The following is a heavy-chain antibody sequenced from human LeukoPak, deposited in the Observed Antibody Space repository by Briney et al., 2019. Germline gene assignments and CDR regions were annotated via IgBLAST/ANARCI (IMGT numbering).Heavy chain of an antibody. CDR3: AKSYYDLFDS. D-gene: IGHD3-3*01. V-gene: IGHV3-23*01. J-gene: IGHJ5*01. CDR1: GFTFSNYA. CDR2: ITNSGDYI. Sequence: GGSLRLSCAASGFTFSNYAMNWVRQAPGKGLECVSVITNSGDYIYYGDSMKGRFTISRDNSKNTLYLQMNSLRADDTAVYYCAKSYYDLFDSWGQGTLVTVSS.